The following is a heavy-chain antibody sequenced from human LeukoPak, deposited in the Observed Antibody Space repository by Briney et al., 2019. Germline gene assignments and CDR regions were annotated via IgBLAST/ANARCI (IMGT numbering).Heavy chain of an antibody. CDR2: INPNSGGT. J-gene: IGHJ4*02. CDR3: ARGPDGLAIVGATAFDY. D-gene: IGHD1-26*01. V-gene: IGHV1-2*02. CDR1: GYTFTGYY. Sequence: ASVKVSCKASGYTFTGYYMHWGRQAPGQGLEWMGWINPNSGGTNYAQKFQGRVTMTRDTSISTAYMELSRLRSDDTAVYYCARGPDGLAIVGATAFDYWGQGTLVTLSS.